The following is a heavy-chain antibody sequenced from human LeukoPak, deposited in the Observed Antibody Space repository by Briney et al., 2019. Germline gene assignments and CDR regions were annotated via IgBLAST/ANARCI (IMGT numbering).Heavy chain of an antibody. D-gene: IGHD2-2*01. Sequence: PSETLSLTCTVSGGSISSYYWSWIRQPPGKGLEWIGYIYYSGSTNYNPSLKSRVTISVDTSKNQFSLKLSSVTAADTAVYYCARVEKQGYCSSTSCLGAFDIWGQGTMVTVSS. CDR2: IYYSGST. CDR3: ARVEKQGYCSSTSCLGAFDI. CDR1: GGSISSYY. J-gene: IGHJ3*02. V-gene: IGHV4-59*01.